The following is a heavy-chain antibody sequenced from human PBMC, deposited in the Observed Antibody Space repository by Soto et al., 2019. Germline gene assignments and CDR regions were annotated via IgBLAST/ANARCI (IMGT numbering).Heavy chain of an antibody. CDR2: ISRSGDST. CDR3: ARDRVGRQWLEYYFDD. Sequence: EVQLLESGGGLVQPGGSLRLSCAASGFTFNSYGMSWVRQAPGKGLEWVSSISRSGDSTYYADSVKGRFTISRDNSKNTLYLQMNCLRAEDTAVFYCARDRVGRQWLEYYFDDWGQGTLVTVSS. J-gene: IGHJ4*02. D-gene: IGHD6-19*01. CDR1: GFTFNSYG. V-gene: IGHV3-23*01.